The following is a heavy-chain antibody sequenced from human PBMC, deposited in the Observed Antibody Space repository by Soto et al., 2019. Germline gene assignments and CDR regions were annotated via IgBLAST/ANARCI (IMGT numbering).Heavy chain of an antibody. CDR1: GFTFGDYA. J-gene: IGHJ1*01. CDR3: TILQAPAEYFQH. Sequence: EVQLVESGGGLVQPGRSLRLSCTASGFTFGDYAMSWFRQAPGKGLEWVGFIRSKAYGGTTEYAASVKGRFTISRDDSKSIAYLQMNSLKTEDTAVYYCTILQAPAEYFQHWGQGTLVTVSS. CDR2: IRSKAYGGTT. V-gene: IGHV3-49*03.